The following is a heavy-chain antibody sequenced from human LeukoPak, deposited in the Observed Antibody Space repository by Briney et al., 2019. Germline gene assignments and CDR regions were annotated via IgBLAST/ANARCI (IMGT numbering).Heavy chain of an antibody. CDR1: GGSFSGYY. D-gene: IGHD6-19*01. CDR2: INHSGST. Sequence: SETLSLTCGVYGGSFSGYYWRPIRQPPGKGLEWIGEINHSGSTNYNPSLKSRVTISVDTSKNQFSLKLSSVTAADTAVYYCSRGYQAGGNMLDYWGQGTLVTVSS. CDR3: SRGYQAGGNMLDY. V-gene: IGHV4-34*01. J-gene: IGHJ4*02.